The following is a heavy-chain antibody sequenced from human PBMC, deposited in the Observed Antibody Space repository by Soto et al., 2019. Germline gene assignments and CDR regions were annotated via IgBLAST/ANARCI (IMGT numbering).Heavy chain of an antibody. D-gene: IGHD6-19*01. Sequence: QVQLVQSGAEVKKPGSSVKVSCKASGGTFSSYAFNWVRQAPGQGLEWMGRIIPILGIGDYVQRFQGRVTITADKSTSTVYMELSSLRSEDMAVYYCARNPRAVAAMHMDVWGKGTMVTVSS. J-gene: IGHJ6*03. CDR2: IIPILGIG. CDR1: GGTFSSYA. CDR3: ARNPRAVAAMHMDV. V-gene: IGHV1-69*04.